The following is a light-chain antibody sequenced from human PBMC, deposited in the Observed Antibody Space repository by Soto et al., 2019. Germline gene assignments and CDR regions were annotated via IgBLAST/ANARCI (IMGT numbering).Light chain of an antibody. Sequence: EIVLMQSPGTLSLTPGERATLSCRASQSVSSRYLAWYQQKPGQAPSLLIYDASTRATGVPARFSGSGSGAEFTLTISSLQSEDFAVYYCQQFNNWPLTFGGGTKVDIK. J-gene: IGKJ4*01. CDR2: DAS. CDR3: QQFNNWPLT. V-gene: IGKV3-15*01. CDR1: QSVSSRY.